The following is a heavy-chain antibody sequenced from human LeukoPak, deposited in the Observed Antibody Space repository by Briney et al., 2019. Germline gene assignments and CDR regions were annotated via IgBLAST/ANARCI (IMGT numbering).Heavy chain of an antibody. D-gene: IGHD3-10*01. J-gene: IGHJ4*01. CDR3: AKDQGVVGSYDY. CDR2: IQYDDSIE. V-gene: IGHV3-30*02. CDR1: GFTFSTFG. Sequence: GGSLRLSCAASGFTFSTFGMNWVRQAPDKGLEWVAFIQYDDSIEYYADSVKGRFTISRDNSKNTLYLQMNSLRGDDTAVYYCAKDQGVVGSYDYWGHGTLVTASS.